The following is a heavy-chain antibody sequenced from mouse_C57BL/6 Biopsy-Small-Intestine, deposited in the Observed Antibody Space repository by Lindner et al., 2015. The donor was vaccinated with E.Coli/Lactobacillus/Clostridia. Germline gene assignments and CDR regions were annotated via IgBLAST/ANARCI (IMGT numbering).Heavy chain of an antibody. CDR1: GYTFTNSC. J-gene: IGHJ2*01. CDR3: TRNRNYVDY. Sequence: VQLQESGAELVRPGTSVKMSCKAAGYTFTNSCTGWVKQRPGHGLEWIGSIYPGNGYTNSNEKFKGKATLTVDTSSSTAFMQLSSLTSEDSAIYFCTRNRNYVDYWGQGTTLTVSS. V-gene: IGHV1-63*02. CDR2: IYPGNGYT.